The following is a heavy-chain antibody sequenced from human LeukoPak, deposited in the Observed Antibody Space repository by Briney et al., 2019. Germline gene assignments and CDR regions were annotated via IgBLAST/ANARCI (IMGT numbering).Heavy chain of an antibody. CDR2: IYHSGST. Sequence: SETLSLTCAVSGGSISSSNWWSWVRQPPGKGLEWIGEIYHSGSTNYNPSLKSRVTISVDKSKNQFSLKLSSVTAADTAVYYCARASYSSGWHGDYWGQGTLVTVSS. D-gene: IGHD6-19*01. CDR3: ARASYSSGWHGDY. J-gene: IGHJ4*02. V-gene: IGHV4-4*02. CDR1: GGSISSSNW.